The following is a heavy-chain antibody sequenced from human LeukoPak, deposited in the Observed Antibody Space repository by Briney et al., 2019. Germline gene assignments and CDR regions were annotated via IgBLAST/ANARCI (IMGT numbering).Heavy chain of an antibody. J-gene: IGHJ4*02. D-gene: IGHD3-22*01. CDR2: IIPIFGTA. V-gene: IGHV1-69*13. CDR1: GGTFSSYA. CDR3: ARDGDHYDSSGYYYPYYFDY. Sequence: SVKVSCKASGGTFSSYAISWVRQAPGQGLEWMGGIIPIFGTANYAQKFQGRVTITADESTSTAYMELSSLRSEDTAVYYCARDGDHYDSSGYYYPYYFDYWGQGTLVTVSS.